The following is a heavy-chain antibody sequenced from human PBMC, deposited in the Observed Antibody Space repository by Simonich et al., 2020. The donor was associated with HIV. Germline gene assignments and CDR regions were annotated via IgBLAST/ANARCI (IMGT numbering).Heavy chain of an antibody. CDR2: INHSGTT. Sequence: QVQLQQWGAGLLTPSETLSLSCAVYVGSFSAYYWSWIRQSPGKGLEWIGAINHSGTTNDNPSLKRRVTRSGDTSKNQVSMKLSSVTGADTAVYYCARNGFYYDSSGYCLFDYWGQGTLVTVSS. CDR1: VGSFSAYY. CDR3: ARNGFYYDSSGYCLFDY. D-gene: IGHD3-22*01. V-gene: IGHV4-34*01. J-gene: IGHJ4*02.